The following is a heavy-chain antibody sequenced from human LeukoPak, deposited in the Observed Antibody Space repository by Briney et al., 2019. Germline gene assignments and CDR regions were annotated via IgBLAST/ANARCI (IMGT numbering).Heavy chain of an antibody. CDR3: AKGLGRVSFSSDY. CDR2: ISGDDT. Sequence: PGGSLRLSCAASGFDFDNNAMQWVRQPPGRGLEWVSLISGDDTHYADSVKGRFTMSRDNTKKTLFLQMSNLRFEDTGLYFCAKGLGRVSFSSDYWGQGILVAVSS. V-gene: IGHV3-43*02. J-gene: IGHJ4*02. CDR1: GFDFDNNA. D-gene: IGHD3-16*01.